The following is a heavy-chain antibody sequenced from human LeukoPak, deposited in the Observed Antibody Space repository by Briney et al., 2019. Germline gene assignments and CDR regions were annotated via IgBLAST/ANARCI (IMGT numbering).Heavy chain of an antibody. J-gene: IGHJ5*02. Sequence: SETLSLTCTVSGGSISSYYWSWIRQPPGKGLEWIGYIYYTGSTNYNPSHQSRVAISVDTSKNRFSLNLSSVTAADTAVYYCATNAGDGDNWFDPWGQGTLVTVSS. CDR2: IYYTGST. CDR1: GGSISSYY. D-gene: IGHD4-17*01. V-gene: IGHV4-59*01. CDR3: ATNAGDGDNWFDP.